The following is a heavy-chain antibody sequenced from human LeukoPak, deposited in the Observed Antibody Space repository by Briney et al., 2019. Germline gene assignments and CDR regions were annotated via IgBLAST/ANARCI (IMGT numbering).Heavy chain of an antibody. CDR2: IYYSGST. CDR3: ARSTHYYGKNYHYYYYMDV. CDR1: GGSISSYY. Sequence: SETLSLTCTVSGGSISSYYWSWIRQPPGKGLEWIGYIYYSGSTNYNPSLKSRVTISVDTSKNQFSLKLSSVTAADTAVYYCARSTHYYGKNYHYYYYMDVWGKGTTVTVSS. J-gene: IGHJ6*03. D-gene: IGHD3-10*01. V-gene: IGHV4-59*01.